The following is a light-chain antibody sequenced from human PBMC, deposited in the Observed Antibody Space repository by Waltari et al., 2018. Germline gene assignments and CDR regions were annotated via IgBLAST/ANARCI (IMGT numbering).Light chain of an antibody. CDR3: QQSHSAPLA. CDR1: RAITNY. V-gene: IGKV1-39*01. Sequence: DIQMTQSPSSLSASVGDRVTITCRASRAITNYVNWYQQRPGLAPKLLIYAASTLQGGVPTRFSGSGSGTEFTLTISSLQIEDFATYYCQQSHSAPLAFGGGT. CDR2: AAS. J-gene: IGKJ4*01.